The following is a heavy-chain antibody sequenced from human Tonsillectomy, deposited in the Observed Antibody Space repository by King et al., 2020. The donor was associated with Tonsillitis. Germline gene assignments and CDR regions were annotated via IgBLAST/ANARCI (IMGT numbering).Heavy chain of an antibody. J-gene: IGHJ2*01. CDR1: GGSISSSSYY. CDR2: IYYSGST. CDR3: ARRDXGWYFXL. V-gene: IGHV4-39*07. Sequence: QLQESGPGLVKPSETLSLTCIVSGGSISSSSYYWGWIRQPPGKGLEWIGSIYYSGSTYYNPSLKSRVTISVDTSKNQFSLKLSSVTAADTAVYYCARRDXGWYFXLWGRGTLVTVSX.